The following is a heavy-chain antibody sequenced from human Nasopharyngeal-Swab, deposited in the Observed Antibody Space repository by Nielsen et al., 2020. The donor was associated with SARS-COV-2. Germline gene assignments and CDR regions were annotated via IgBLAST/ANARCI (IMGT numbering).Heavy chain of an antibody. CDR3: VKHQGSSSDQ. CDR1: GVIFSKYW. Sequence: GESLKISCVASGVIFSKYWMHWVRQAPGKGLVWVSRVNQDGSRTDYADSVRGRFTISRDNAKDTLYLQMNSLRVEDTAVYYCVKHQGSSSDQWGQGTLVTVSS. V-gene: IGHV3-74*01. J-gene: IGHJ4*02. CDR2: VNQDGSRT.